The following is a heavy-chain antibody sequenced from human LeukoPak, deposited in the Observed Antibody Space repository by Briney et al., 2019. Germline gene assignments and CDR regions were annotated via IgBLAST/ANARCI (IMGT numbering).Heavy chain of an antibody. CDR1: GVSISTCY. J-gene: IGHJ4*02. CDR2: IYATGST. D-gene: IGHD3-22*01. Sequence: SETLSLTCTISGVSISTCYWSWIRQPPGKGLEWIGYIYATGSTNSNPSLRSRVTISLDMSKIQFSLTLTSVTAADTAIYYCARGRPPTSYSDNSAYPFDYWGQGALVTVSS. V-gene: IGHV4-59*01. CDR3: ARGRPPTSYSDNSAYPFDY.